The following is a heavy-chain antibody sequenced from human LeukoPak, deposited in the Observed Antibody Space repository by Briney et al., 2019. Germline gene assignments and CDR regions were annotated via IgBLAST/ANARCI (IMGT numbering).Heavy chain of an antibody. Sequence: SETLSLTCTVSGGSISSGSYYWSWIRQPAGKGLEWIGRIYTSGSTNYNPSLKSRVTISVDTSKNQFSLKLSSVTAADTAVYYCARDPVAPSGITGYWGQGTLVTVSS. CDR1: GGSISSGSYY. D-gene: IGHD1-26*01. J-gene: IGHJ4*02. CDR3: ARDPVAPSGITGY. CDR2: IYTSGST. V-gene: IGHV4-61*02.